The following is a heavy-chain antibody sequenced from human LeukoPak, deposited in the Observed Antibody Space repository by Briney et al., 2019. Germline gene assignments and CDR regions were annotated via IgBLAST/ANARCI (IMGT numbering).Heavy chain of an antibody. CDR2: IYSNGST. CDR3: AGGRIAAAGIRFDY. Sequence: SDTLSLPCNVSVGSISSYYRSCIRHPAGKGLEWIGRIYSNGSTTYNPSLKSRVNMSLDTSNQRFSLMLSSVTAADTAGLYFAGGRIAAAGIRFDYWGQGTLVSVSS. V-gene: IGHV4-4*07. D-gene: IGHD6-13*01. CDR1: VGSISSYY. J-gene: IGHJ4*02.